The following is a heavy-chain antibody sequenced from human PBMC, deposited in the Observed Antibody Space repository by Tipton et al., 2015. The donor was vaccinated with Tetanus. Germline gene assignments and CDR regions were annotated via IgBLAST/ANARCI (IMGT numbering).Heavy chain of an antibody. CDR3: ASGSAIRHGLDV. CDR2: MNPNSGKT. CDR1: GYTYTAYG. Sequence: QVQLVQSGAEVKKPGASVRISCKASGYTYTAYGLNWVRQATGQGFEWMGWMNPNSGKTAYSQKFQGRVSMTTNNSITTAYMELSSLESDDTGVYFCASGSAIRHGLDVWGHGTTVTVSS. D-gene: IGHD2-2*01. V-gene: IGHV1-8*02. J-gene: IGHJ6*02.